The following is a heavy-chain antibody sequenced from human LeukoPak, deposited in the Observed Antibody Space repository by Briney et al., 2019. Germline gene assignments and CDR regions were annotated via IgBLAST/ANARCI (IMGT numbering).Heavy chain of an antibody. Sequence: GSSVKVSCKASGGTFSSYAISWVRQAPGQGLEWMGGIIPIFGTAKYAQKFQGRVTITADEPTSTAYMELSSLRSEDTAVYYCATTGGDIYYYYMDVWGKGTTVTISS. D-gene: IGHD3-16*01. CDR2: IIPIFGTA. J-gene: IGHJ6*03. CDR3: ATTGGDIYYYYMDV. V-gene: IGHV1-69*01. CDR1: GGTFSSYA.